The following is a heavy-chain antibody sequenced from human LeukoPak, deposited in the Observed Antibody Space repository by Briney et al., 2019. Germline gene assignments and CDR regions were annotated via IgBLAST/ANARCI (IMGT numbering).Heavy chain of an antibody. CDR1: GFTFSNYA. CDR3: ARTYSSSWRDAFDI. J-gene: IGHJ3*02. V-gene: IGHV3-23*01. CDR2: IINSGGNT. D-gene: IGHD6-13*01. Sequence: PGGSLRLSCAASGFTFSNYAMSWVRQAPGKGLEWVSAIINSGGNTYYADSVKGRFTISRDNSKNTLHLQMNSLRAEDTAVYYCARTYSSSWRDAFDIWGQGTMVTVSS.